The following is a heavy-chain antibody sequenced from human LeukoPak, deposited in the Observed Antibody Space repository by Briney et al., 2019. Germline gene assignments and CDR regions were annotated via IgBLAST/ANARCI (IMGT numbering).Heavy chain of an antibody. CDR2: IFDSGST. J-gene: IGHJ5*02. D-gene: IGHD6-19*01. CDR1: GGSIFSYY. CDR3: ARHRSGSSWFAP. Sequence: PSETLSLTCTVSGGSIFSYYWSWIRQPAGKGLEWIGYIFDSGSTNYNPSLKSRVTILVDTSKRQFSLRLRSVTAADTAVYYCARHRSGSSWFAPWGQGTLVTVSS. V-gene: IGHV4-59*08.